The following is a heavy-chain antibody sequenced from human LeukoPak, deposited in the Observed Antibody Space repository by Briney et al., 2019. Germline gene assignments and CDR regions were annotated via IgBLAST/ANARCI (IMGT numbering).Heavy chain of an antibody. D-gene: IGHD1-1*01. J-gene: IGHJ4*02. CDR1: GFSFKDYG. CDR2: IFYDGSYE. CDR3: VRDVGSERTFDY. Sequence: GGSLRLSCVASGFSFKDYGMHWVRQAPGKGLEWVAVIFYDGSYEYYAHSVKGRFTISRDNSKNTLYLQMSGLRGEDTAVYYCVRDVGSERTFDYWGQGTLVTVSS. V-gene: IGHV3-33*01.